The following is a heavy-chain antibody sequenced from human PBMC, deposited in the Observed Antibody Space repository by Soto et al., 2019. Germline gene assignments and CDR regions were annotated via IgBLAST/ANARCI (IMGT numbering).Heavy chain of an antibody. Sequence: QVQLQESVPGLVKPSQILSLTCTVSGGSISSGDYYWSWIRQHPGKGLEWIGSIYYSGSTYYNPSLKSRVTISVDTSKTQSSLMLSSVTAADTAVYYCATYGSGSYKPTTFDYWGQGTLVTVSS. CDR2: IYYSGST. V-gene: IGHV4-31*03. J-gene: IGHJ4*02. CDR1: GGSISSGDYY. CDR3: ATYGSGSYKPTTFDY. D-gene: IGHD3-10*01.